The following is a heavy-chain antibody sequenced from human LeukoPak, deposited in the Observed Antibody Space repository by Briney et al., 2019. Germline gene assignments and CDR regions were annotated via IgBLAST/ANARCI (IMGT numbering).Heavy chain of an antibody. Sequence: PSETLSLTCTVSGGSISSSSYYWGWIRQPPGKGLEWIGSIYYSGSTYYNPSLKSRVTISVDTSKNQFSLKLSSVTAADTAVYYCARRGWLPFDYWGQGTLVTVSS. J-gene: IGHJ4*02. CDR1: GGSISSSSYY. V-gene: IGHV4-39*07. CDR2: IYYSGST. CDR3: ARRGWLPFDY. D-gene: IGHD3-22*01.